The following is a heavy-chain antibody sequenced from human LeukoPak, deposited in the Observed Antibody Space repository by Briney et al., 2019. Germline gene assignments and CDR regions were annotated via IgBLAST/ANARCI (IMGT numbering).Heavy chain of an antibody. CDR1: GFTFSSYS. V-gene: IGHV3-21*04. CDR3: AKDGLYYDFWSGYFNFDY. CDR2: IDFTSRYI. J-gene: IGHJ4*02. D-gene: IGHD3-3*01. Sequence: GGSLRLSCAASGFTFSSYSMNWVRQAPGKGLEWVSSIDFTSRYIYNADSVKGRFTTSRDNAKNSLDLQMNSLRAEDTAVYYCAKDGLYYDFWSGYFNFDYWGQGTLVTVSS.